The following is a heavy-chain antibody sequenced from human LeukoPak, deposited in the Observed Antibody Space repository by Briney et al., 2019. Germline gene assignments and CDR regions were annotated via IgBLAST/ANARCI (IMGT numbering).Heavy chain of an antibody. Sequence: PSETLSLTCAVSGASISSSSSYYWGWIRQPPGKGLEWIGTIYYSGSSFYNPSLKSRVTISVDTSKNQFSLKLSSVTAADTAVYYCAREGVLYGRYGMDVWGQGTTVTVSS. CDR2: IYYSGSS. CDR1: GASISSSSSYY. J-gene: IGHJ6*02. CDR3: AREGVLYGRYGMDV. V-gene: IGHV4-39*01. D-gene: IGHD3-16*02.